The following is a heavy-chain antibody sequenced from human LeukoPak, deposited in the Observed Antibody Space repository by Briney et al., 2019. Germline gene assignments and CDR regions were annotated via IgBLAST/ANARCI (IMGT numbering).Heavy chain of an antibody. CDR2: IIPIFGTA. Sequence: ASVKVSCKASGGTFSSYAISWVRQAPGQGLEWMGGIIPIFGTANYAQKLQGRVTMTTDTSTSTAYMELRSLRSDDTAVYYCARDIAVAGTGFLWGQGTLVTVSS. V-gene: IGHV1-69*05. D-gene: IGHD6-19*01. CDR1: GGTFSSYA. J-gene: IGHJ4*02. CDR3: ARDIAVAGTGFL.